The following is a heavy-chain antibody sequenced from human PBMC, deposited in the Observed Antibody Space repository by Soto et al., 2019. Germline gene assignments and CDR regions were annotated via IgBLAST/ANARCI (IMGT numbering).Heavy chain of an antibody. D-gene: IGHD2-15*01. CDR2: IYSGGST. CDR1: GFTVSSNY. CDR3: ARLFVVVAATALDAFDI. V-gene: IGHV3-53*01. J-gene: IGHJ3*02. Sequence: PGGSLSLSCAASGFTVSSNYMSWVRQAPGKGLEWVSVIYSGGSTYYADSVKGRFTISRDHSKNTLYLQMNSLRAEDTAVYYCARLFVVVAATALDAFDIWGQGPRVSVSS.